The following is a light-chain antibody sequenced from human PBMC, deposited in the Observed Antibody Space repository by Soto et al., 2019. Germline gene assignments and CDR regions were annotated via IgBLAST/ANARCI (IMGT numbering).Light chain of an antibody. CDR1: QSVGNSH. J-gene: IGKJ5*01. CDR3: QQYGSSPIT. CDR2: GAS. Sequence: ETVLTQSPGTLYFSPGERATLSCRASQSVGNSHVAWYQQRRGLPPRLLIYGASNRATGIPDRFSGSGSGTDFTLTINRLEPEDFAVYYCQQYGSSPITFGQGTRLEIK. V-gene: IGKV3-20*01.